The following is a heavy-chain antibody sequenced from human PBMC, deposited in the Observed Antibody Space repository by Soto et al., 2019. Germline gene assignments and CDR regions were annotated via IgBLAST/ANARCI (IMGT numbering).Heavy chain of an antibody. V-gene: IGHV1-3*01. CDR3: ARGLSRVSYYYGSGSYFYFDY. CDR1: GYTFTSYA. CDR2: INAGNGNT. Sequence: ASVKVSCKASGYTFTSYAMHWVRQAPGQRLEWMGWINAGNGNTKYSQKFQGRVTITRDTSASTAYMELSSLRSEDTAVYYCARGLSRVSYYYGSGSYFYFDYWGQGTLVTVSS. D-gene: IGHD3-10*01. J-gene: IGHJ4*02.